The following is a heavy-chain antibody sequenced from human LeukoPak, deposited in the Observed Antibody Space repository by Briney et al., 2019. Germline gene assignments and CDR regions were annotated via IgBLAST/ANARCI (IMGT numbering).Heavy chain of an antibody. J-gene: IGHJ3*02. CDR2: IIPIFGTA. CDR1: GGTFSSYA. D-gene: IGHD3-10*01. Sequence: ASVKVSCKASGGTFSSYAISWVRQAPGQGLEWMGEIIPIFGTANYAQKFQGRVTITADKSTSTAYMELSSLRSEDTAVYYRARQTMVRGVTDAFDIWGQGTMVTVSS. V-gene: IGHV1-69*06. CDR3: ARQTMVRGVTDAFDI.